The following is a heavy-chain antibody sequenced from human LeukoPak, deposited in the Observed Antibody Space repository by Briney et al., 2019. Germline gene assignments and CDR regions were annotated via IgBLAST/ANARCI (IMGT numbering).Heavy chain of an antibody. J-gene: IGHJ4*02. CDR3: ARDIYFYGDYVIDY. D-gene: IGHD4-17*01. CDR2: IWYDGSNK. Sequence: GGSLRLPCAASGFTFSNYAMHWVRQAPGKGLEWVAVIWYDGSNKYYADSVKGRFTISRDNSKNTLYLQMNSLRAEDTAVYYCARDIYFYGDYVIDYWGQGTLVTVSS. CDR1: GFTFSNYA. V-gene: IGHV3-33*01.